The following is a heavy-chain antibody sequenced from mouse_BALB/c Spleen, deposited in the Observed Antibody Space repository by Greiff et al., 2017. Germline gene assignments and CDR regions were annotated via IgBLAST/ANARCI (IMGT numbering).Heavy chain of an antibody. Sequence: EVKLVESGAELVKPGASVKLSCTASGFNIKDTYMHWVKQRPEQGLEWIGRIDPANGNTKYDPKFQGKATITADTSSNTAYLQLSSLTSEDTAVYYCARHGSSYGFAYWGQGTLVTVSA. V-gene: IGHV14-3*02. D-gene: IGHD1-1*01. CDR1: GFNIKDTY. CDR3: ARHGSSYGFAY. CDR2: IDPANGNT. J-gene: IGHJ3*01.